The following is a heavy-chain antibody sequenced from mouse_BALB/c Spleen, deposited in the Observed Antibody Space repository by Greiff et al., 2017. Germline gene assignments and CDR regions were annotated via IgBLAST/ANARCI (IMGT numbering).Heavy chain of an antibody. J-gene: IGHJ4*01. V-gene: IGHV14-1*02. D-gene: IGHD1-1*01. Sequence: VQLQQSGAELVRPGALVKLSCKASGFNIKDYYMHWVKRRPEQGLEWIGWIDPENGNTIYDPKFQGKASITADTSSNTAYLQLSSLTSEDTAVYYCARWDYGSSYEDAMDYWGQGTSVTVSS. CDR3: ARWDYGSSYEDAMDY. CDR1: GFNIKDYY. CDR2: IDPENGNT.